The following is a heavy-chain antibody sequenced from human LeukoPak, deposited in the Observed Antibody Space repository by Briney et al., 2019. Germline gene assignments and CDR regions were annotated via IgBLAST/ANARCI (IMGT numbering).Heavy chain of an antibody. CDR1: RFTASAKD. V-gene: IGHV3-53*01. CDR2: IYSGGDT. Sequence: PLRSLRLSCAASRFTASAKDMTWVRQAPGPGLDWVSLIYSGGDTFYADSVKGRFTISRDNSKNTLYLQMTSLRAEDTAVYYCARDSNSFPNYFDYWGQGTLVTVSS. CDR3: ARDSNSFPNYFDY. D-gene: IGHD2-21*01. J-gene: IGHJ4*02.